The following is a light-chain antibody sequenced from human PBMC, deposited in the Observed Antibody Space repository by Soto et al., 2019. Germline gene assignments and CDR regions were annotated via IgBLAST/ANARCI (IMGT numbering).Light chain of an antibody. CDR2: GAS. V-gene: IGKV3-20*01. J-gene: IGKJ4*01. Sequence: EIVLTQSPATLSLSPGERATLSCSASESTSGYLAWYQQKPGQDPRLLIYGASSRATGFPDRFSGSGSGTDFTLTISRLEPEDFAVYYCQQYGSSALTFGGGTKV. CDR3: QQYGSSALT. CDR1: ESTSGY.